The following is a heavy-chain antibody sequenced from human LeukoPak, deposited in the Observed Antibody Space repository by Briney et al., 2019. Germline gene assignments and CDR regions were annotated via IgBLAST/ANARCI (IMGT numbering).Heavy chain of an antibody. CDR1: GFNSTTSA. J-gene: IGHJ4*02. Sequence: GGSLRLSCAAPGFNSTTSAIPWARQAPGKGLEWGAFISNDGNNEYYSDSVKGRFTVSRDNSKNMLYLQMNSLRGEDTAVYYCAKGARYGPWDYWGRGTLLTVSS. CDR2: ISNDGNNE. V-gene: IGHV3-30*02. D-gene: IGHD4-17*01. CDR3: AKGARYGPWDY.